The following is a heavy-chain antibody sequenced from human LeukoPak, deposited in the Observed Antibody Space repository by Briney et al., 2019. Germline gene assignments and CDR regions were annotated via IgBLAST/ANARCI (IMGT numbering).Heavy chain of an antibody. V-gene: IGHV4-34*01. CDR3: ARMDLIQLWFDY. J-gene: IGHJ4*02. D-gene: IGHD5-18*01. CDR1: CGSFSGYY. Sequence: SETLSLTCAVYCGSFSGYYWSWIRQPPGKGLEWIGEINHSGSTNYNPSLKSRVTISVDTSKNQFSLKLSSVTAADTAVYYCARMDLIQLWFDYWGQGTLVTVSS. CDR2: INHSGST.